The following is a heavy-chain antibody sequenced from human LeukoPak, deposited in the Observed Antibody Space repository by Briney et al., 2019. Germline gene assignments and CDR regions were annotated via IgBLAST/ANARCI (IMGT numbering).Heavy chain of an antibody. V-gene: IGHV3-53*01. CDR2: INSEGDT. Sequence: GGSLRLSCAISGSTVSANVMNWVRQAPGKGLQWLSAINSEGDTFYADSVRGRFTISRDDSQDTLNLQMNSLRVEDTAVHFCARDMDWSYDCWGQGTLVTVSS. CDR1: GSTVSANV. CDR3: ARDMDWSYDC. D-gene: IGHD1-7*01. J-gene: IGHJ4*02.